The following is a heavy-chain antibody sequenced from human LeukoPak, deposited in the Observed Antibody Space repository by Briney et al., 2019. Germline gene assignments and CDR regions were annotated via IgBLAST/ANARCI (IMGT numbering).Heavy chain of an antibody. J-gene: IGHJ4*02. Sequence: GGSLRLSCAASGFTFSSYAMSWVRQAPGKGLEWVSAISGSGGSTYYADSVKGRFTISRDNSKNTLYLQMNSLRAEDTAVYYRAKSPLKGDYSDQWGQGTLVTVSS. D-gene: IGHD1-26*01. CDR1: GFTFSSYA. CDR3: AKSPLKGDYSDQ. V-gene: IGHV3-23*01. CDR2: ISGSGGST.